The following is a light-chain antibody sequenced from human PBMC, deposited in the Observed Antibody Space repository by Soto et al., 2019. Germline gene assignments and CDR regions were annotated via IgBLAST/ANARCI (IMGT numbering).Light chain of an antibody. Sequence: EIVMTQSPATVSVSPGERATLSCRASKSISTNLAWFQQKPGQAPRLLIFGASNRATAVPPRFTASGSGTEFTLTISSLQSEDFAFYYCQQYNTWPPLTFGGGTKVEI. V-gene: IGKV3-15*01. CDR1: KSISTN. J-gene: IGKJ4*01. CDR3: QQYNTWPPLT. CDR2: GAS.